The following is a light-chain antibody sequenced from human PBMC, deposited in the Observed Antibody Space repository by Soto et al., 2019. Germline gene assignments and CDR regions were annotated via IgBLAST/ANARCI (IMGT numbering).Light chain of an antibody. V-gene: IGLV7-46*01. CDR2: DTS. J-gene: IGLJ1*01. Sequence: QTVVTQEPSLTVSPGGTVTLTCGSSTGAVTSSLYPYWFQQKPGQAPRTLIYDTSNRHSWTPARFSGSLLGDKAALTLSGAQPEDEAEYYCLLSHSGTRGVFGTGTKLTVL. CDR1: TGAVTSSLY. CDR3: LLSHSGTRGV.